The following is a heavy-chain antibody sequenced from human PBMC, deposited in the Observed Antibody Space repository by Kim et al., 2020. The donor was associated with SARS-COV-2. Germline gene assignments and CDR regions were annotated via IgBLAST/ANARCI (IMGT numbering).Heavy chain of an antibody. D-gene: IGHD3-22*01. CDR3: AKAMDPYYYDSSGYSFDY. Sequence: GGSLRLSCAASGFTFSSYARSWVRQAPGKGLEWVSAISGSGGSTYYADSVKGRVTISRDNSKNTLYLQMNSLRAEDTAVYYCAKAMDPYYYDSSGYSFDYWGQGTLVTVSS. CDR2: ISGSGGST. J-gene: IGHJ4*02. CDR1: GFTFSSYA. V-gene: IGHV3-23*01.